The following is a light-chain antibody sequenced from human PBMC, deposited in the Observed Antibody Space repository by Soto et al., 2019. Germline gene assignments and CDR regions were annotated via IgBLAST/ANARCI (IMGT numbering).Light chain of an antibody. CDR1: SSDVGGYNY. J-gene: IGLJ1*01. CDR2: DVS. V-gene: IGLV2-14*01. CDR3: SSYTSSSSDV. Sequence: QSVLTQPASVSGSPGQSITISCTGTSSDVGGYNYVSWYQQHPGKAPKLMIYDVSHRSSGVSNRFSGSKSGNTASLTSYGLHAEDEADYYGSSYTSSSSDVFGAGTTLTVL.